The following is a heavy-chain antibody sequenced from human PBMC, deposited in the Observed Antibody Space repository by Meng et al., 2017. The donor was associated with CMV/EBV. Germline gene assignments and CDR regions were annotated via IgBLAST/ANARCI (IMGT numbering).Heavy chain of an antibody. V-gene: IGHV3-23*01. CDR1: GFTFSNYA. D-gene: IGHD3-22*01. CDR3: AKHFYYYETTNYYQDY. Sequence: GESLKISCVASGFTFSNYAMSWVRQAPGKGLEWVSDISGSAGNSYYADAVKGRFTISRDNSKSTLYLQMNSLRADDTAVYYCAKHFYYYETTNYYQDYWGQGTVVTVSS. J-gene: IGHJ4*02. CDR2: ISGSAGNS.